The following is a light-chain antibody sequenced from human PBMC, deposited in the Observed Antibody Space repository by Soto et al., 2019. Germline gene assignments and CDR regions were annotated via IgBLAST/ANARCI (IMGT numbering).Light chain of an antibody. CDR1: QSVSSSY. J-gene: IGKJ4*01. CDR2: AAS. V-gene: IGKV3-20*01. CDR3: QQYGSSPLT. Sequence: EIVLPQSPGTLSLSPGERATLSCRASQSVSSSYLAWYQQKPGQAPSLLISAASIRATGIPDRFSGSGSGTDFTLTISSLQPEDFAVYYCQQYGSSPLTFGGGTKVEIK.